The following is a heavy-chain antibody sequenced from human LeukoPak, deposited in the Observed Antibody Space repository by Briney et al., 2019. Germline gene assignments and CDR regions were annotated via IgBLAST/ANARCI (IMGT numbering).Heavy chain of an antibody. CDR3: ERSDHNSWNAFDI. CDR1: GYTFASDD. Sequence: GASVKVSCKASGYTFASDDINWVRQATGQRLEWVGWINPNNGNLGYAQKFQGRVTITRNTPISTAYMELSSLTSEDTAVYYCERSDHNSWNAFDIWGQGTMVTVSS. D-gene: IGHD1-26*01. V-gene: IGHV1-8*03. J-gene: IGHJ3*02. CDR2: INPNNGNL.